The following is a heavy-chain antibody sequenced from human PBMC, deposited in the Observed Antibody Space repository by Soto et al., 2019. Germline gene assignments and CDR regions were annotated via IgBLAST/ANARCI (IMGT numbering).Heavy chain of an antibody. CDR1: EFTFENYA. D-gene: IGHD1-26*01. CDR2: ITWNGGTI. CDR3: AKSSAVGANFFDL. Sequence: SLRLSCAASEFTFENYAMHWVRQAPGKGLEWVSGITWNGGTIDYGDSVKGRFTISRDNAKNSLYLQMNSLRAEDTAIYYCAKSSAVGANFFDLWGQGTQVTVSS. J-gene: IGHJ4*02. V-gene: IGHV3-9*01.